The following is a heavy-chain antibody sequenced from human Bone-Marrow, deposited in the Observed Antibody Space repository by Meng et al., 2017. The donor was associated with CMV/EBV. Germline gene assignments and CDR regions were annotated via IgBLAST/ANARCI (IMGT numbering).Heavy chain of an antibody. V-gene: IGHV4-34*01. Sequence: SETLSLTCAVYGGSFSGYYWSWIRQPPGKGLEWIGEINHSGSTNYNPSLKSRVTISVDTSKTQFSLKLTSVTAADTAVYYCARRAGRVAARPSYYFDYWGQGTLVTASS. D-gene: IGHD6-6*01. CDR1: GGSFSGYY. J-gene: IGHJ4*02. CDR2: INHSGST. CDR3: ARRAGRVAARPSYYFDY.